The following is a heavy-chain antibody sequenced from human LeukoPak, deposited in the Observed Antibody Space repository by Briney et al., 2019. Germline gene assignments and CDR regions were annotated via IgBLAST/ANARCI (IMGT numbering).Heavy chain of an antibody. Sequence: GASVKVSCKASGYMFLSFGISWVRQAPGQGLEWMGWIRASSGKTNYAQKFQGRASMTIDTSTNTAYMELRSLRSDDTAVYYCARDTGGYDFWSGYSPIDYWGQGTLVTVSS. CDR1: GYMFLSFG. D-gene: IGHD3-3*01. V-gene: IGHV1-18*01. J-gene: IGHJ4*02. CDR3: ARDTGGYDFWSGYSPIDY. CDR2: IRASSGKT.